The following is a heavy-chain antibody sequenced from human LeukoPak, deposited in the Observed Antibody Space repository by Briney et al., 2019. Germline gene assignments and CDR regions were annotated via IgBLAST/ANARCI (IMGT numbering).Heavy chain of an antibody. V-gene: IGHV4-39*07. J-gene: IGHJ6*02. CDR2: IYSSGST. D-gene: IGHD4-17*01. CDR3: ARLSGPPRRYGDYVWYYYGMDV. CDR1: GGSISNSNYY. Sequence: SETLSLTCTVSGGSISNSNYYWGWIRQPPGKGLEWIGSIYSSGSTYYNPSLKSRVTISVDTSKNQFSLKLSSVTAADTAVYYCARLSGPPRRYGDYVWYYYGMDVWGQGTTVTVSS.